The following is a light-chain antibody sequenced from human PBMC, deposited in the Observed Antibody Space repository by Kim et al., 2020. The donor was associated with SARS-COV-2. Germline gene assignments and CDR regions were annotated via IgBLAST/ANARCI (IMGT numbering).Light chain of an antibody. CDR2: DVS. CDR3: NSYTASSTFV. J-gene: IGLJ1*01. V-gene: IGLV2-14*03. CDR1: SGDVGGFNY. Sequence: QSITISCTGASGDVGGFNYVSWYQQHPGRAPILVIFDVSKRPSGVSNRFSGSKSGNTASLTISGLQTEDEADYYCNSYTASSTFVFGTGTKVTVL.